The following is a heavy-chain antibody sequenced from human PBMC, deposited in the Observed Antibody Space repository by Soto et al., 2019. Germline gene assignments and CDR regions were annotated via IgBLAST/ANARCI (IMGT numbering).Heavy chain of an antibody. CDR3: ARGVPGHYATDV. CDR2: IKGDESTT. Sequence: PGGSLRLSCAASEFTFSNYWMHWVRQAPGKELVWVSRIKGDESTTNYADSVKGRFTISRDNAKNTLYLQMNSVRAEDTGVYYCARGVPGHYATDVWGQGTTVTVSS. J-gene: IGHJ6*02. CDR1: EFTFSNYW. V-gene: IGHV3-74*01.